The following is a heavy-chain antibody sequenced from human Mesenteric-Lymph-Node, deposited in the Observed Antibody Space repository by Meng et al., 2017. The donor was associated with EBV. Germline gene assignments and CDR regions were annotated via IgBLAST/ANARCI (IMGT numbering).Heavy chain of an antibody. Sequence: QVPLLQSGPEVHELKASVTTSCQACEPTFNAFDIYGVSWARRATLQGIECIKCVIGDTSYSNKSQGRLTITTKTSESTAYTAYRRLRSEETAISYSETAPTPSTHYYSDPWGQGTLVTVSS. CDR1: EPTFNAFD. V-gene: IGHV1-3*01. D-gene: IGHD3-22*01. J-gene: IGHJ5*02. CDR3: ETAPTPSTHYYSDP. CDR2: IKCVIGDT.